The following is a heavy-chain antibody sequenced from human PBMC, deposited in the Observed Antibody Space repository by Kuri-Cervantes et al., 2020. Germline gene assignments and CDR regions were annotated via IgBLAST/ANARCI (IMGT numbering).Heavy chain of an antibody. J-gene: IGHJ4*02. V-gene: IGHV1-69*13. CDR2: IIPIFGTA. CDR3: ARDRVATNERLIGFDY. D-gene: IGHD5-12*01. CDR1: GGTFSSYA. Sequence: SVKVSCKASGGTFSSYAISWVRQAPGQGLEWMGGIIPIFGTANYAQKFQGRVTITADESTSTAYMELSSLRSEDTAVYYCARDRVATNERLIGFDYWGQGTLVTVSS.